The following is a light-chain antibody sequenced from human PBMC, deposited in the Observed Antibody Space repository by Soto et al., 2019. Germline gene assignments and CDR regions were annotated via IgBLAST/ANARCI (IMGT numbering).Light chain of an antibody. Sequence: DIQMTQSPSSLSASVGDRVTITCGASQSISSYLNWYQQKPGKAPKLLIYAASSLQSGVPSRFSGSGSGTDFTLTISSLQPDDFATYYCQQYDAYPLTFGGGTKVDI. CDR1: QSISSY. V-gene: IGKV1-39*01. J-gene: IGKJ4*01. CDR2: AAS. CDR3: QQYDAYPLT.